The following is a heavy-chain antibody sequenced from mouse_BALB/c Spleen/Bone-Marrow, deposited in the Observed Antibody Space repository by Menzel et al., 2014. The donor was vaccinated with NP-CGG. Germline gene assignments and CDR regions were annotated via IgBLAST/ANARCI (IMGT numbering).Heavy chain of an antibody. CDR1: GYTFXDYA. J-gene: IGHJ4*01. V-gene: IGHV1-67*01. Sequence: VKVVDSGPELVSPGVSVKISCKAFGYTFXDYAIHWVKQSHSKSLEWIGIISTYSANTNYNQKFKGKATMTVDKSSSTAYMELARLTFEDSAIYFCARDISGYVRAMDYWGQGTSVTVSS. CDR2: ISTYSANT. D-gene: IGHD3-2*01. CDR3: ARDISGYVRAMDY.